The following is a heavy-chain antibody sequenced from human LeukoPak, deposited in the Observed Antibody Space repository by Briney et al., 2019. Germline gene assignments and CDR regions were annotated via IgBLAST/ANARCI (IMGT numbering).Heavy chain of an antibody. Sequence: PSETLSLTCAVYGGSFSGYYWSWVRQPPGKGLEWIGSIYYSGSTYYNPSLKSRVTISVDTSKNQFSLKLSSVTAADTAVYYCARESGPTGDYWGQGTLVTVSS. CDR2: IYYSGST. V-gene: IGHV4-34*01. CDR3: ARESGPTGDY. J-gene: IGHJ4*02. CDR1: GGSFSGYY. D-gene: IGHD1-26*01.